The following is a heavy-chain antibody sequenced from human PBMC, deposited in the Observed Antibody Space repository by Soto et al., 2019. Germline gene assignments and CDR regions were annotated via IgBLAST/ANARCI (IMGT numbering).Heavy chain of an antibody. D-gene: IGHD4-17*01. J-gene: IGHJ6*02. Sequence: QVQLVESGGGVVQPGRSLRLSCAASGFTFSSYAMHWVRQAPGKGLEWVAVISYDGSNKYYADSVKGRFTISRDNSKNTLYTQMNDTRAEDRAEYYCAWGRGYGAPYGLDGWCRGTTVTVS. CDR1: GFTFSSYA. CDR3: AWGRGYGAPYGLDG. V-gene: IGHV3-30-3*01. CDR2: ISYDGSNK.